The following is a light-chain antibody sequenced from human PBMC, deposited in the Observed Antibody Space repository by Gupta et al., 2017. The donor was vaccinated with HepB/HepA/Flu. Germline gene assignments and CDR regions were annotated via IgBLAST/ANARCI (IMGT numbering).Light chain of an antibody. CDR1: SSNIGSST. CDR2: NNN. V-gene: IGLV1-44*01. CDR3: AAWDDSLNGWV. Sequence: QSVLTQPPSASGTPGQRVTISCYGSSSNIGSSTVNWYQQLPGTAPKLLIYNNNQGPSGVPERFSGSKSGTSASLAISGLQSEDEADYYCAAWDDSLNGWVFGGGTKLTVL. J-gene: IGLJ3*02.